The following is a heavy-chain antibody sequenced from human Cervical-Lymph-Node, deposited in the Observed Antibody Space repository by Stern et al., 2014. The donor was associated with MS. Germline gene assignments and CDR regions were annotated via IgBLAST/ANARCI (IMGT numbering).Heavy chain of an antibody. V-gene: IGHV3-11*01. CDR3: ASGAGALW. J-gene: IGHJ4*02. CDR2: INPSGTTI. D-gene: IGHD1-26*01. CDR1: GFTFNAFF. Sequence: VQLVESGGDLVKPGGSLRLSCAASGFTFNAFFMNWIRQDPGKGPEWLSCINPSGTTIFYAYSVRGRFIISRDNAKKSLYLQMTSLRAEDTAVYYCASGAGALWWGQGTLVTVSS.